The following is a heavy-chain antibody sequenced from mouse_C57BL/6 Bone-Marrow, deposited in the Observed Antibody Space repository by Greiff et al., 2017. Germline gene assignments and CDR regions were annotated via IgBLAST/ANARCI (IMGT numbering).Heavy chain of an antibody. CDR1: GFSLTSYG. J-gene: IGHJ4*01. V-gene: IGHV2-5*01. Sequence: VHLVESGPGLVQPSQSLSITCTVSGFSLTSYGVHWVRQSPGKGLEWLGVIWRGGSTDYNAAFMSRLSITKDNSKSQVFFKMNSLQADDTAIYYCAKSSYTDYAMDYWGQGTSVTVSS. CDR2: IWRGGST. CDR3: AKSSYTDYAMDY.